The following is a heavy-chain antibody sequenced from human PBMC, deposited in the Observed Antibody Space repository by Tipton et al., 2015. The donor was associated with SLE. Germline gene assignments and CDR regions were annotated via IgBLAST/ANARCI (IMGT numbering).Heavy chain of an antibody. Sequence: SLRLSCAASGFTFSNYGMHWVRQAPGKGLEWVAVISYDESNKFYADSVKGRFTISGDNSKNTLYLQMSSLRAEDTALYYCARVGLDYWGQGTLVTVSS. CDR3: ARVGLDY. V-gene: IGHV3-30*03. CDR1: GFTFSNYG. J-gene: IGHJ4*02. CDR2: ISYDESNK. D-gene: IGHD3-10*01.